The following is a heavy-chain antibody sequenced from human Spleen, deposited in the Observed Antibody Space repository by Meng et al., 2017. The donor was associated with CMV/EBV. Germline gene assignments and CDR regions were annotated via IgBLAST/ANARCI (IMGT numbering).Heavy chain of an antibody. CDR3: VRALATTVPPI. D-gene: IGHD4-17*01. CDR2: ISSSSSYI. J-gene: IGHJ4*02. CDR1: GFTFSSYS. V-gene: IGHV3-21*01. Sequence: GESLKISCAASGFTFSSYSMNWVRQAPGKGLEWVSSISSSSSYIYYADSVKGRFTISRDNAKNSLYLHMKRLRGDDTAVYYCVRALATTVPPIWGQGALVTVSS.